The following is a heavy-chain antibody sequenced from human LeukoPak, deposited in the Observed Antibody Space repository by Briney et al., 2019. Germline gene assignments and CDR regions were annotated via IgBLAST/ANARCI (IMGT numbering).Heavy chain of an antibody. CDR1: GYSFTYY. J-gene: IGHJ4*02. CDR2: ISPNSGDT. CDR3: ASYDSGYNWNRH. Sequence: SVKVSFKTSGYSFTYYIYWVRQAPGPGLEWVGYISPNSGDTKYAQKFQGRVTLTTDTSITTAYMELSRLTSDDTAVYYCASYDSGYNWNRHWGQGTLITVSS. D-gene: IGHD1-20*01. V-gene: IGHV1-2*02.